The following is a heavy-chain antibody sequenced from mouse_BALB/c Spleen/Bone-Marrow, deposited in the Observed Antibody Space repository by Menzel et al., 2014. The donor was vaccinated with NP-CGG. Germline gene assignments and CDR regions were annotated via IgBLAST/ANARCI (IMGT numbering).Heavy chain of an antibody. D-gene: IGHD4-1*01. J-gene: IGHJ2*01. CDR1: GFTFSSFG. V-gene: IGHV5-17*02. CDR3: TRGGNWEDFDY. CDR2: ISSDSGAI. Sequence: EVMLVESGGGLVQPGGSRKLSCAASGFTFSSFGMHWVRQAPEKGLEWIAYISSDSGAIFYADTVKGRFTISRDNPKNTLFLQMTSLGSEDTAIYFCTRGGNWEDFDYWGQGTTLTVSS.